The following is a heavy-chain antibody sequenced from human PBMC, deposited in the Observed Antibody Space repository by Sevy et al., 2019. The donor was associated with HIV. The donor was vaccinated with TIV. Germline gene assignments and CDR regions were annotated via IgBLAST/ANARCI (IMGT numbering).Heavy chain of an antibody. CDR1: GYTFTGYY. Sequence: ASVKVSCKASGYTFTGYYMHWVRQAPGQGLEWMGWINPNSGGTNYAQMFQGRVTMTRDTSISTAYMELSRLRSDDTAVYYCARDVRGDDAFDIWGQGTMVTVSS. V-gene: IGHV1-2*02. D-gene: IGHD3-10*02. J-gene: IGHJ3*02. CDR3: ARDVRGDDAFDI. CDR2: INPNSGGT.